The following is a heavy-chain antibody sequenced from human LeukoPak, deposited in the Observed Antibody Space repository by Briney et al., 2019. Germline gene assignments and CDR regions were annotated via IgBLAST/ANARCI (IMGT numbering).Heavy chain of an antibody. CDR1: GGSLNDYG. D-gene: IGHD3/OR15-3a*01. CDR3: ATDLQSDFWTGYYWDS. CDR2: IIPMFGTT. V-gene: IGHV1-69*06. Sequence: SVKVSCKASGGSLNDYGVSWVRQVPGQGLEWMGRIIPMFGTTIYAEKFQGRVTISADKSTNTAYVEVSRLNSDDTAIFYCATDLQSDFWTGYYWDSWGQGTLITVSS. J-gene: IGHJ4*02.